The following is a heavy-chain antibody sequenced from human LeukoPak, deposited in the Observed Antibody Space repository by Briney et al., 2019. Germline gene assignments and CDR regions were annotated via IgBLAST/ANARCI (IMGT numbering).Heavy chain of an antibody. Sequence: SETLSLTCTVSGGSISSYYWSWIRRPPGKGLEWIGYIYYSGSTNYNPSLKSRVTISVDTSKNQFSLKLSSVTAADTAVYYCARDNGDYFDYWGQGTLVTVSS. D-gene: IGHD4-17*01. V-gene: IGHV4-59*01. CDR2: IYYSGST. CDR3: ARDNGDYFDY. CDR1: GGSISSYY. J-gene: IGHJ4*02.